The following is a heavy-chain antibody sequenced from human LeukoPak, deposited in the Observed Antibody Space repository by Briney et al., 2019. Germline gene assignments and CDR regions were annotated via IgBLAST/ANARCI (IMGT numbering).Heavy chain of an antibody. V-gene: IGHV3-23*01. CDR3: AKDDGGSYYIYYYYMDV. Sequence: GGSLRLSCAASEFTFRNYGMSWVRQAPGKGLAGVSAISNSGGNTYYADSVKGRFTISRDNSRNTLYLQMNSLRAGDTAVYYCAKDDGGSYYIYYYYMDVWGKGTTVTISS. CDR2: ISNSGGNT. D-gene: IGHD1-26*01. J-gene: IGHJ6*03. CDR1: EFTFRNYG.